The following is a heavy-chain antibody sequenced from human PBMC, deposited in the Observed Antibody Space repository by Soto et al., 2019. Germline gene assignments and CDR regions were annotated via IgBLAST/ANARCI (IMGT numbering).Heavy chain of an antibody. V-gene: IGHV4-34*01. Sequence: SETLSLTCAVYGGPFSGFYWSWIRQPPGKELEWIGSMYYSGTTYSNPSPQSRVTISVDTSNNPFSLKLTSVTAADTSVYYCARHGGKLGITGTMGTFDSWGQGSLVTVSS. CDR2: MYYSGTT. D-gene: IGHD1-20*01. CDR3: ARHGGKLGITGTMGTFDS. CDR1: GGPFSGFY. J-gene: IGHJ4*02.